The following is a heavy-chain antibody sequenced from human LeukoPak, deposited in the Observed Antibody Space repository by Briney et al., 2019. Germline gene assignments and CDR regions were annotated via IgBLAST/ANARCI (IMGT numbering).Heavy chain of an antibody. CDR2: INHSGST. Sequence: SETLSLTCAVYGGSFSGYYWSWIRQPPGKGLEWIGEINHSGSTNYNPSLKSRVIISVDTSKNQFSLELSSVTAADTAVYYCARTPYSNYAWFDPWGQGTLVTVSS. J-gene: IGHJ5*02. D-gene: IGHD4-11*01. CDR1: GGSFSGYY. CDR3: ARTPYSNYAWFDP. V-gene: IGHV4-34*01.